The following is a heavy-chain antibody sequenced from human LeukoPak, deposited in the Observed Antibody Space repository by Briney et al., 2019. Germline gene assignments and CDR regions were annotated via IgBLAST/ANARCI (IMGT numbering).Heavy chain of an antibody. CDR1: GYTFTGYY. D-gene: IGHD3-22*01. V-gene: IGHV1-2*02. Sequence: ASVKVSCKASGYTFTGYYMHWVRQAPGQGLEWMGWINPNSGGTNYAQKFQGRVTMTRDTSVSIAYMELNRVRSDDTAVYYCASPGQKTWLAAFDIWGQGTMVTVSS. J-gene: IGHJ3*02. CDR3: ASPGQKTWLAAFDI. CDR2: INPNSGGT.